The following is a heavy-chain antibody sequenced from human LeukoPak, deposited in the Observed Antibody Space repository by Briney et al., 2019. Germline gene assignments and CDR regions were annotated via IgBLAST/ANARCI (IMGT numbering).Heavy chain of an antibody. CDR1: GFTFDDYA. CDR3: AKGTLGAVTGSGDY. D-gene: IGHD6-19*01. Sequence: GGSLRLSCAASGFTFDDYAMHWVRQAPGKGLEWVSGISWNSGSIGYADSVKGRFTISRDNAKNSLYLQMSSLRAEDTALYYCAKGTLGAVTGSGDYWGQGTLVTVSS. V-gene: IGHV3-9*01. J-gene: IGHJ4*02. CDR2: ISWNSGSI.